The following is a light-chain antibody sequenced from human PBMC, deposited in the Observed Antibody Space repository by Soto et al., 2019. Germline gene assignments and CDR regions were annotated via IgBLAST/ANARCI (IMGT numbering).Light chain of an antibody. CDR3: MQTAHWPYT. CDR1: QSLVYADGNTY. Sequence: DVVMTQSPLSLRVTLGQSASISCTSSQSLVYADGNTYLNWLQQRPGQSPRRLIYKVFNRDSGVPDRFSGSASGSEFTLTISRVEAEDIGVYYCMQTAHWPYTFGRGTKVDI. J-gene: IGKJ2*01. CDR2: KVF. V-gene: IGKV2-30*01.